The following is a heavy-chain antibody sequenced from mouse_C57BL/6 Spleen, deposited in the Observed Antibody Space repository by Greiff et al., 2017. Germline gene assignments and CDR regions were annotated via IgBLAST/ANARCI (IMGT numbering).Heavy chain of an antibody. J-gene: IGHJ2*01. Sequence: VQLKQSGAELVRPGASVKLSCTASGFNIKDDYMHWVKQRPEQGLEWIGWIDPENGDTEYASKFQGKATITADTSSNTAYLQLSSLTSEDTAVYYCTPGGDSNYVGYWGQGTTLTVSS. CDR3: TPGGDSNYVGY. CDR1: GFNIKDDY. V-gene: IGHV14-4*01. CDR2: IDPENGDT. D-gene: IGHD2-5*01.